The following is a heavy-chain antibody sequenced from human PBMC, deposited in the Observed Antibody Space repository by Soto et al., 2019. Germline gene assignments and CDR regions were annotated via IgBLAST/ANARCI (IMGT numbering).Heavy chain of an antibody. CDR1: GFPFSTYG. J-gene: IGHJ4*02. V-gene: IGHV3-33*01. Sequence: QVQLVESGGGVVQPGRSLRLSCAASGFPFSTYGMQWVRQAPGKGLEWVALIYYDGINKYYADSVKGRFTISRDNSKNTLYLQMNSLRAEDTAVYYCARGDMTTVTTPNYWGQGTLVTVSS. CDR3: ARGDMTTVTTPNY. D-gene: IGHD4-17*01. CDR2: IYYDGINK.